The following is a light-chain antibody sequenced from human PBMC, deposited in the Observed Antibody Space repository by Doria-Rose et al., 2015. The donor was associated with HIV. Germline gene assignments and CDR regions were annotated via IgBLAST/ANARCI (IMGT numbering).Light chain of an antibody. V-gene: IGKV3-11*01. J-gene: IGKJ2*01. Sequence: ATLSLSPGERATLSCRASQSVGSYLAWYQQKPGQAPRLLIYDASDRATGIPARFSGSGSGTDFTLTISSLEPEDFAVYYCQQRSNWPSFTFGQGTKLEIK. CDR3: QQRSNWPSFT. CDR2: DAS. CDR1: QSVGSY.